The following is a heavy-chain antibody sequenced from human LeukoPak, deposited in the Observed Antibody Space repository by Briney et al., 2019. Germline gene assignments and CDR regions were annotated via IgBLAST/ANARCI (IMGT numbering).Heavy chain of an antibody. Sequence: GRSLRLSCAASGFTFSSYSMNWVRQAPGKGLEWVSYISSSSSTIYYADSVKGRFTISRDNAKNSLYLQMNSLRAEDTAVYYCARSITMVRGVRREYFQHWGQGTLVTVSS. CDR2: ISSSSSTI. V-gene: IGHV3-48*01. CDR3: ARSITMVRGVRREYFQH. CDR1: GFTFSSYS. J-gene: IGHJ1*01. D-gene: IGHD3-10*01.